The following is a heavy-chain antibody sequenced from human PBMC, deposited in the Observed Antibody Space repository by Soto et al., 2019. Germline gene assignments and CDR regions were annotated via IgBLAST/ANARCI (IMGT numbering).Heavy chain of an antibody. D-gene: IGHD3-3*01. Sequence: QLHLVQSGAVVKKPGASVTVSCSASGYPVTAYYMHWVRQAPGRGLEWMGGINPATGAAKYTQTFQGRGNMTRDPSTSTVFMELRGLTSEDTAVFYCARGGGVGVAGSAAFDMWGQGTLVTVSS. J-gene: IGHJ3*02. CDR3: ARGGGVGVAGSAAFDM. CDR1: GYPVTAYY. V-gene: IGHV1-2*02. CDR2: INPATGAA.